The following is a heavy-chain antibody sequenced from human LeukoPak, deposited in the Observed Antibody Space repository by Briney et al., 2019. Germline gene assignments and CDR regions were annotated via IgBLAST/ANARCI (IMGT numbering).Heavy chain of an antibody. V-gene: IGHV3-7*01. D-gene: IGHD1-26*01. J-gene: IGHJ4*02. CDR2: IDKHGNGK. Sequence: GGSLRLSCVASGFTFSTSWVTWVRHAPGTGLEWVANIDKHGNGKYYVDSVKGRFAISRDYASNSVFLQMDSLRAEDTSVYYCARDAGWGYYDLWGQGTPVTVSS. CDR3: ARDAGWGYYDL. CDR1: GFTFSTSW.